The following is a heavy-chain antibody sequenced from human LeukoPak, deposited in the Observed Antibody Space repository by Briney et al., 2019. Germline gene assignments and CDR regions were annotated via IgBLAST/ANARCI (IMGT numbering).Heavy chain of an antibody. CDR1: GGTFSSYA. D-gene: IGHD3-10*01. V-gene: IGHV1-69*01. CDR3: ARGEQAGLWFGDTAFHH. J-gene: IGHJ1*01. CDR2: IIPIFGTA. Sequence: GASVKVSCKASGGTFSSYAISWVRQAPGQGLEWMGGIIPIFGTANYAQKFQGRVTITADESTSTANMELSSLRSEDTAVYYCARGEQAGLWFGDTAFHHWGQGTLVTVSS.